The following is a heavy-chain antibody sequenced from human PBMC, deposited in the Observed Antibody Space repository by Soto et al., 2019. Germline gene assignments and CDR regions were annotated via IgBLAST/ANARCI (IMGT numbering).Heavy chain of an antibody. J-gene: IGHJ5*02. D-gene: IGHD2-21*02. CDR2: ISAYNGNT. CDR1: GYTFSNYG. CDR3: ARDGGTVVTLNWFDP. V-gene: IGHV1-18*01. Sequence: QVQLVQSGAEVKKPGASVKVSCKASGYTFSNYGISWVRQAPGQGLEWMGWISAYNGNTNYAQKLQGRVTMPTDTSTSTAYMELRSLRSDDTAVYYCARDGGTVVTLNWFDPWGQGTLVTVSS.